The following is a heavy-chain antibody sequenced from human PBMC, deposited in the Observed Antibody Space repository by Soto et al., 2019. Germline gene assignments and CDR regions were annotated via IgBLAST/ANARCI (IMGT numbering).Heavy chain of an antibody. Sequence: LSLTCTVSGGSISSGGYYWSWIRQSPGKGLEWIGYISNSGSTGYNPSLKARPSMSVDRSKNQFTLRLTSVTAADTAVYFCATESGSTYGYFDHWGQGTQVTAPQ. J-gene: IGHJ4*02. CDR3: ATESGSTYGYFDH. CDR1: GGSISSGGYY. CDR2: ISNSGST. D-gene: IGHD5-18*01. V-gene: IGHV4-30-4*08.